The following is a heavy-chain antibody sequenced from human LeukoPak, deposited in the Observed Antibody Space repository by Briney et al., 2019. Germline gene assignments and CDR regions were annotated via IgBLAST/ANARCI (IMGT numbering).Heavy chain of an antibody. Sequence: QSGGSLRLSCAASEFPFSNYAMNWVRQAPGKGLEWVSSISGSGGSTYYADSVKGRFTISRDNSKNTLYLQMNSLRAEDTAVYYCACLTYYYYYYMDVWGKGTTVTVSS. D-gene: IGHD3-16*01. J-gene: IGHJ6*03. CDR1: EFPFSNYA. V-gene: IGHV3-23*01. CDR2: ISGSGGST. CDR3: ACLTYYYYYYMDV.